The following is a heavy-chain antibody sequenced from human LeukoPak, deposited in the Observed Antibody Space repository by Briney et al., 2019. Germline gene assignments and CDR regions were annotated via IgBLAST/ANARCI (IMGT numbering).Heavy chain of an antibody. D-gene: IGHD3-22*01. J-gene: IGHJ4*01. Sequence: SETLSLTCIVSGGSLSGYYWSWIRQPPGKGLEWIGYIFYTGSSKYNPSLKSRVTMSVDTSKNQFSLNLSSVTAADTAVYYCVRQPYSSGAYYFDYWGQEPWSPSPQ. CDR1: GGSLSGYY. CDR3: VRQPYSSGAYYFDY. CDR2: IFYTGSS. V-gene: IGHV4-59*08.